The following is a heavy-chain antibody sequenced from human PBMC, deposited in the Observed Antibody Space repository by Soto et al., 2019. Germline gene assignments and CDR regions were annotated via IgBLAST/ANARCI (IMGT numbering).Heavy chain of an antibody. Sequence: QVQLLESGGGVVQSGRSLRLSCAASGFTFSGSEMHWVRQAPGKGLEGVAFIAYDGDNKYYADSVKGRFTVSRDNSRNTLPLQMDSLRPEDTAVYYCARASYFSEKTAYYAKSFKWFDPWGQGTLLTVSS. CDR1: GFTFSGSE. CDR2: IAYDGDNK. V-gene: IGHV3-30*14. J-gene: IGHJ5*02. D-gene: IGHD3-9*01. CDR3: ARASYFSEKTAYYAKSFKWFDP.